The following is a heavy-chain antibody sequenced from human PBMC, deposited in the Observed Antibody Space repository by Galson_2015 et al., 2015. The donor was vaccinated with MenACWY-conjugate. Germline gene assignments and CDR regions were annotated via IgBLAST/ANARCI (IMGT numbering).Heavy chain of an antibody. J-gene: IGHJ3*01. CDR3: VRAEGWLRSAFDL. CDR1: GFRFSSYT. Sequence: CLRLSCAASGFRFSSYTFYWVRQSPGKGLEWVAVVSYDASSRYYRDSVQGRFTISRDNSKNTVSLEMSSLGPEDSAVYYCVRAEGWLRSAFDLWGQGTMVTVSS. V-gene: IGHV3-30*10. CDR2: VSYDASSR. D-gene: IGHD5-12*01.